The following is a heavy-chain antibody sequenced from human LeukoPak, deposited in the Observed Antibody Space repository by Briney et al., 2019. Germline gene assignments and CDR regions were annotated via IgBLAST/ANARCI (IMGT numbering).Heavy chain of an antibody. Sequence: PGGSLRLSCAASGFTFTYAWMSWVRQAPGKGPEWVGRIKSKTDGGTTDYAAPVKGRFTISRDDSKNTLYLQMNSLKTEDSAVYYCTTELLTTIAAAGTGNWFDPWGQGTLVTVSS. CDR1: GFTFTYAW. D-gene: IGHD6-13*01. V-gene: IGHV3-15*01. CDR2: IKSKTDGGTT. CDR3: TTELLTTIAAAGTGNWFDP. J-gene: IGHJ5*02.